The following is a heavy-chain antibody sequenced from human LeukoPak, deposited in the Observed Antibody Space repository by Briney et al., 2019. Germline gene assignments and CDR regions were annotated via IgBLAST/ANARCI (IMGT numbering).Heavy chain of an antibody. CDR1: GGAFSGYY. J-gene: IGHJ5*02. CDR2: INHSVST. V-gene: IGHV4-34*01. D-gene: IGHD6-19*01. CDR3: ARRLSGYSSFNWLDP. Sequence: PSESLSLTCAVFGGAFSGYYWSWVRHPPGKGLQWLGEINHSVSTNPNPSLKSRVTISVDTSNNQFSLKLSSALGAHTTVYYSARRLSGYSSFNWLDPGAKGTLVTVPS.